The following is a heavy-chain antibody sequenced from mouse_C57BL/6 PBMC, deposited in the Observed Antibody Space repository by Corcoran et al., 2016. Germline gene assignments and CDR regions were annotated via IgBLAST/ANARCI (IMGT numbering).Heavy chain of an antibody. J-gene: IGHJ1*03. D-gene: IGHD1-1*01. CDR3: ARGRYYGSPWYFDV. CDR2: INTYSGVP. CDR1: GYTFTTYG. V-gene: IGHV9-3*01. Sequence: QIQLVQSGPELKKPGETVKISCKASGYTFTTYGMSWVKQAPGKGLKWMGWINTYSGVPTYADDFKGRFAFSLETSASTAYLQINNLKNEDTATYFCARGRYYGSPWYFDVWGTGTTVTVSS.